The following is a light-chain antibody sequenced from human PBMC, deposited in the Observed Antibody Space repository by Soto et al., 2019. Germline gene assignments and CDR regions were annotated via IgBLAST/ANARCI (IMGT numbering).Light chain of an antibody. J-gene: IGKJ5*01. CDR2: AAS. Sequence: IQMTQSPSSLSASVGDRVTITCRASQSIDNFLNWNQQKPGKAPKLLISAASTLQSGVPSRFSGSGSGTEFTLTINTLQPEDFATYYCQQSYSTPPITFGQGTRLEIK. V-gene: IGKV1-39*01. CDR3: QQSYSTPPIT. CDR1: QSIDNF.